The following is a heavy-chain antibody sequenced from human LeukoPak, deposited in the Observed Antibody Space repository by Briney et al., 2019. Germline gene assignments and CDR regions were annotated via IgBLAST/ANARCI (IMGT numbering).Heavy chain of an antibody. CDR3: ARHDFWSGYPTDY. V-gene: IGHV4-59*01. D-gene: IGHD3-3*01. J-gene: IGHJ4*02. Sequence: PSETLSLTCTVSGGSISSYYWSWLRQPPGKGLEWIGYIYYSGSTNYNPSLKSRVTISVDTSKNQFSLKLSSVTAADTAVYYCARHDFWSGYPTDYWGRGTLVTVSS. CDR2: IYYSGST. CDR1: GGSISSYY.